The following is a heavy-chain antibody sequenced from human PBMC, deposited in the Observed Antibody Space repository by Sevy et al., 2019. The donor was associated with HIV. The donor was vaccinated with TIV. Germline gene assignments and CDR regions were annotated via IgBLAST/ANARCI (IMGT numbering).Heavy chain of an antibody. J-gene: IGHJ4*02. CDR2: IKSKIDGGTT. D-gene: IGHD3-3*01. V-gene: IGHV3-15*01. Sequence: GGSLILSCAASGFTFTNAWLNWVRQTPGKGLEWVGRIKSKIDGGTTDYAAPVKGRFTISRDDSKNTLFLQMNSLKTEDTAVYYCTTDNYDFWSASSGGYWGQGTLVTVSS. CDR1: GFTFTNAW. CDR3: TTDNYDFWSASSGGY.